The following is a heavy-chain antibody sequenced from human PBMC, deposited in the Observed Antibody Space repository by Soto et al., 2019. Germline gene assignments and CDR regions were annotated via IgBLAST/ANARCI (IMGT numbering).Heavy chain of an antibody. CDR3: ARLLLTFGGVIVYDAFDI. D-gene: IGHD3-16*02. J-gene: IGHJ3*02. CDR2: IYPGDSDT. Sequence: EVQLVQSGAEVKKPGESLKISCKGSGYSFTSYWIGWVRQIPGKGLEWMGIIYPGDSDTRYSPSFQGQVTISADKSISTAYLQWSSLKASDTAMYYCARLLLTFGGVIVYDAFDIRGQGTMVTVSS. CDR1: GYSFTSYW. V-gene: IGHV5-51*03.